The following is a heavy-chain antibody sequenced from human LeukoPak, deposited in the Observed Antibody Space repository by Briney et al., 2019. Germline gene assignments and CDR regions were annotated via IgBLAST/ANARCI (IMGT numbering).Heavy chain of an antibody. J-gene: IGHJ6*03. Sequence: GGSLRLSCAASGFTFDDYAMHWVRQAPGKGLEWVSGISWNSGSIGYADSVKGRFTISRDNAKNSLYLQMNSLRVEDTAVYYCAKDRGVATINGYYMDVWGKGTTVTVSS. CDR2: ISWNSGSI. CDR1: GFTFDDYA. V-gene: IGHV3-9*01. CDR3: AKDRGVATINGYYMDV. D-gene: IGHD5-12*01.